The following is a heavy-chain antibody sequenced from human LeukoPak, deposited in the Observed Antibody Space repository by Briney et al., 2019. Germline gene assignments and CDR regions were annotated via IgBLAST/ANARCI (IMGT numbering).Heavy chain of an antibody. Sequence: GGSLRLSCAASGFTFSSYAMSWVRQAPGKGLEWVSAISGSGGSTYYADSVKGRFTISRDNSKNTLYLQMDSLRAEDTAVYYCAKGPKGYCSGGSCFLDYWGQGTLVTVSS. J-gene: IGHJ4*02. CDR1: GFTFSSYA. V-gene: IGHV3-23*01. D-gene: IGHD2-15*01. CDR3: AKGPKGYCSGGSCFLDY. CDR2: ISGSGGST.